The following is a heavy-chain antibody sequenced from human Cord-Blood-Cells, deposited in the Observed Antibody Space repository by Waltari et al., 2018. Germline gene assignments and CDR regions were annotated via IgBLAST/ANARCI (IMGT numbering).Heavy chain of an antibody. D-gene: IGHD1-1*01. V-gene: IGHV3-30-3*01. CDR2: ISYDGSNK. Sequence: QVQLVESGGGVVQPGRSLRLSCAASGFTFSSYAMRWVGQAPGKGLEWVAVISYDGSNKYYADSVKGRFSISRDNSKNTLYLQMNSLRAEDTAVYYCARDGPELDIFWYFDLWGRGTLVTVSS. J-gene: IGHJ2*01. CDR3: ARDGPELDIFWYFDL. CDR1: GFTFSSYA.